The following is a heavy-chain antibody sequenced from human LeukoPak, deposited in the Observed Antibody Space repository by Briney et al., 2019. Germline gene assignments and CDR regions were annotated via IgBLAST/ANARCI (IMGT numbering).Heavy chain of an antibody. D-gene: IGHD3-22*01. CDR3: ARLYYDSSGYYYVFYYYYYMDV. J-gene: IGHJ6*03. CDR2: ISSSGSTI. CDR1: GGSISSYY. V-gene: IGHV3-11*04. Sequence: LSLTCTVSGGSISSYYWSWIRQPPGKGLEWVSYISSSGSTIYYADSVKGRFTISRDNAKNSLYLQMNSLRAEDTAVYYCARLYYDSSGYYYVFYYYYYMDVWGKGTTVTVSS.